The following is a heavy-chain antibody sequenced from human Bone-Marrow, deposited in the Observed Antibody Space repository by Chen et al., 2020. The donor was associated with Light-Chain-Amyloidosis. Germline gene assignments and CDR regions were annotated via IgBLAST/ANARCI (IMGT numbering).Heavy chain of an antibody. Sequence: EVQLLESGGGLVQPGGSLRLSCAASGFTFSSYAMSWVRQAPGKGLEWVSAISGSGGSTYYADSVKGRFTISRDNSKNTLYLQMNSLRAEDTAVYYCANGNLAYYYDSSGYYLGWGPNYFDYWGQGTLVTVSS. CDR1: GFTFSSYA. D-gene: IGHD3-22*01. J-gene: IGHJ4*02. V-gene: IGHV3-23*01. CDR3: ANGNLAYYYDSSGYYLGWGPNYFDY. CDR2: ISGSGGST.